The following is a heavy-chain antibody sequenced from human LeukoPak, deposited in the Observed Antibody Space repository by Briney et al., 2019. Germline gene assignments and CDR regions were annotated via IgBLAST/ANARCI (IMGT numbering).Heavy chain of an antibody. CDR1: GYTFTSYD. CDR3: ARKYDSSGYYHIDAAFDI. Sequence: ASVKVSCKASGYTFTSYDINWVRQATGQGLEWMGWMNPNSGNTGYAQKFQGRVTMTRNTSISTAYMELSSLRSEDTAVYYCARKYDSSGYYHIDAAFDIWGQGTMVTVSS. V-gene: IGHV1-8*01. D-gene: IGHD3-22*01. CDR2: MNPNSGNT. J-gene: IGHJ3*02.